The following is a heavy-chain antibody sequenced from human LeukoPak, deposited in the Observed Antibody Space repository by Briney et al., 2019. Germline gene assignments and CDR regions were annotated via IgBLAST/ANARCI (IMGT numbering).Heavy chain of an antibody. V-gene: IGHV3-30*04. J-gene: IGHJ4*02. D-gene: IGHD2-15*01. Sequence: GGSLRLSCAAFGFTFSSYAMHWVRQAPGKGLEWVAVISYDGSNKYYADSVKGRFTISRDNSKNTLYLQMNSLRAEDTAVYYCASAHCSGGSCYDDYWGQGTLVTVSS. CDR1: GFTFSSYA. CDR2: ISYDGSNK. CDR3: ASAHCSGGSCYDDY.